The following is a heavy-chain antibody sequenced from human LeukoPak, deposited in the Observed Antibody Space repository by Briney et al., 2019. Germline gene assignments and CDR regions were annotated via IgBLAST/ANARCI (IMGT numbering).Heavy chain of an antibody. D-gene: IGHD6-13*01. CDR1: GGTFSSYA. J-gene: IGHJ4*02. Sequence: ASVKVSCKASGGTFSSYAISWVRQAPGQGLEWMGGIIPIFGTANYAQKFQGRVTITTDESTSTAYMELSSLRSEDTAVYYCARAVPEDSSSSYYFDYWGQGTLVTVSS. CDR3: ARAVPEDSSSSYYFDY. CDR2: IIPIFGTA. V-gene: IGHV1-69*05.